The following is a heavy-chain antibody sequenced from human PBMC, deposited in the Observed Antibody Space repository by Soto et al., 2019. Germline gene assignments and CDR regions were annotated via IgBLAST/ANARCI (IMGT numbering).Heavy chain of an antibody. CDR2: IYYSGST. V-gene: IGHV4-59*08. Sequence: SETLSLTCTVSGGSISSYYWSWIRQPPGKGLEWIGYIYYSGSTNYNPSLKSRVTISVDTSKNQFSLKLSSVTAADTAVYYCASITMVRGVIIGVWNWGQGTLVTVSS. CDR3: ASITMVRGVIIGVWN. J-gene: IGHJ4*02. CDR1: GGSISSYY. D-gene: IGHD3-10*01.